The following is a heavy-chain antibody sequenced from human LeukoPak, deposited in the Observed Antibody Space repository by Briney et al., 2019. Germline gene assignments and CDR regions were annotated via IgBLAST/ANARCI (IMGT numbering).Heavy chain of an antibody. V-gene: IGHV3-11*01. D-gene: IGHD5-12*01. J-gene: IGHJ4*02. Sequence: GGSLRLSCAASGFTFSDYYMSWIRQAPGKGLEWVSYISSSGSTIYYADSVKGRFTISRDNAKNSLYLQVNSLRAEDTAVYYCARGPDIVATMAFDYWGQGTLVTVSS. CDR3: ARGPDIVATMAFDY. CDR1: GFTFSDYY. CDR2: ISSSGSTI.